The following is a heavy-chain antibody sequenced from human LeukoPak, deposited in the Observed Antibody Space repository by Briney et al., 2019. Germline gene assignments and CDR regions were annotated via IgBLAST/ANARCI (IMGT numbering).Heavy chain of an antibody. CDR2: IKQDGSEK. CDR1: GFTFRTYW. J-gene: IGHJ4*02. Sequence: GGSLRLSCAASGFTFRTYWMSWVRQAPGKGLEWVANIKQDGSEKYYVDSVKGRFTISRDNAKKSMYLQMNSLRAEDTAVYYCTRQTGSDDSSGYYGATPHDYWGQGTLVTVSS. V-gene: IGHV3-7*03. D-gene: IGHD3-22*01. CDR3: TRQTGSDDSSGYYGATPHDY.